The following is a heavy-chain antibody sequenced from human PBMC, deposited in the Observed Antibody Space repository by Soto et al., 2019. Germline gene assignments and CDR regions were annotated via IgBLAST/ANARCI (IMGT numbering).Heavy chain of an antibody. CDR2: ISSSSSRT. V-gene: IGHV3-21*01. J-gene: IGHJ2*01. Sequence: EVQLVESGGGLVKPGGSLRLSCAASGFTFSGYGMIWVRRASGKGLEWVSSISSSSSRTYYADSVKGRFTISRDNAGNSLYLQMNSLSAEDTAMYYCARIPVAGHWYFDLWGRGTLVAVSS. CDR1: GFTFSGYG. D-gene: IGHD6-19*01. CDR3: ARIPVAGHWYFDL.